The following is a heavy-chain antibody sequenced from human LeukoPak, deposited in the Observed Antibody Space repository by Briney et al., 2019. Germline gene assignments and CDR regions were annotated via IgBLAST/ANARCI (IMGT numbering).Heavy chain of an antibody. CDR1: GYRFMNYW. D-gene: IGHD6-19*01. Sequence: KPGESPQTSCMGSGYRFMNYWIGCGRQMPGKGLEWMGIIYPGDSDIRYSPSFQGQVNISADKSISTAYLQWSNLKASDNAMYYCARQNSGWEKGTIDYWGQGTLVTVSS. V-gene: IGHV5-51*01. CDR3: ARQNSGWEKGTIDY. J-gene: IGHJ4*02. CDR2: IYPGDSDI.